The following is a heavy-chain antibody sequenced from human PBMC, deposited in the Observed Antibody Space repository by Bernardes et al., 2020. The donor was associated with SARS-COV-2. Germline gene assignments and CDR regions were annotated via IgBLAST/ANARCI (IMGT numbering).Heavy chain of an antibody. J-gene: IGHJ5*02. CDR3: AREPIAARPGIWFDP. V-gene: IGHV1-69*01. CDR2: LIPRFGST. D-gene: IGHD6-6*01. CDR1: GYTFTSSA. Sequence: SVKVSCKASGYTFTSSAFSWVRQAPWQGLEWMGRLIPRFGSTNYAQNFQGRVTITADESSSTAYMELSSLRSEDTALYYCAREPIAARPGIWFDPWGQGTLVTVSS.